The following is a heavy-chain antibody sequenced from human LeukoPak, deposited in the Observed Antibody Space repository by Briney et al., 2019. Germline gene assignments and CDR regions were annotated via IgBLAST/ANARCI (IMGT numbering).Heavy chain of an antibody. Sequence: GRSLRLSCAASGFTFSSYGMHWVRQAPGKGLEWVAVIWYDGSNKYYADSVKGRFTISRDNAKNSLYLQMNNLRAEDTAVYFCVSGFLQWLYWGQGTLVTVSS. CDR1: GFTFSSYG. V-gene: IGHV3-33*03. CDR2: IWYDGSNK. D-gene: IGHD3-3*01. CDR3: VSGFLQWLY. J-gene: IGHJ4*02.